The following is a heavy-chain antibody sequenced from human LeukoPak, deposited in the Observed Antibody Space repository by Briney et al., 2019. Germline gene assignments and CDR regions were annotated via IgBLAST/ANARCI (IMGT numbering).Heavy chain of an antibody. Sequence: GGSLRLSCAASGFTFSNYWMNWVRQAPGKGLQWVANINRDGREEYYVDSVKGRFTISRDNAKNSPSLQMSSLRAEDTAVYYCVGRRTSAAGNFWGQGTLVTVSS. CDR2: INRDGREE. V-gene: IGHV3-7*01. D-gene: IGHD6-13*01. J-gene: IGHJ4*02. CDR1: GFTFSNYW. CDR3: VGRRTSAAGNF.